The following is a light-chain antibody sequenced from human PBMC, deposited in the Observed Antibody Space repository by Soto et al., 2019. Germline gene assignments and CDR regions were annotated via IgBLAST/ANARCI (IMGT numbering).Light chain of an antibody. CDR1: QYINTS. CDR3: HQRQSWPRT. Sequence: EIVLTQSPATLSSFPGDRVTISCRASQYINTSLAWYQHRPGQAPRLLIYQTSTRAAGIPARFSASGSGTDFTLTISDVQPEDFALYYCHQRQSWPRTFGQGTKVDIK. CDR2: QTS. V-gene: IGKV3-11*01. J-gene: IGKJ1*01.